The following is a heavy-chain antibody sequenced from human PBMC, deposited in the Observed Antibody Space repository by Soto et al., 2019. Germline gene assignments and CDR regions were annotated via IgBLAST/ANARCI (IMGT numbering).Heavy chain of an antibody. CDR3: ARMKVDYDILTGYYGYWYFDL. J-gene: IGHJ2*01. D-gene: IGHD3-9*01. Sequence: SGPTLVNPTQTLTLTCTFSGFSLSTSGMRVSWIRQPPGKALEWLARIDWDDDKFYSTSLKTRLTISKDTSKNQVVLTMTNMDPVDTATYYCARMKVDYDILTGYYGYWYFDLWGRGTLVTVSS. V-gene: IGHV2-70*04. CDR1: GFSLSTSGMR. CDR2: IDWDDDK.